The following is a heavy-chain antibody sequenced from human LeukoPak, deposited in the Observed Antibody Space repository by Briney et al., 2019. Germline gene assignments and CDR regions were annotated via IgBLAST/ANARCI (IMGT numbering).Heavy chain of an antibody. Sequence: PGGSLRLPCAASGFTFSDYYMSWIRQAPGKGLEWVSYISSSGSTIYYADSVNGRFTISRDNAKNSLYLQMNSLRAEDTAVYYCARGLDFWSGPFDYWGQGTLVTVSS. CDR1: GFTFSDYY. CDR3: ARGLDFWSGPFDY. J-gene: IGHJ4*02. D-gene: IGHD3-3*01. V-gene: IGHV3-11*04. CDR2: ISSSGSTI.